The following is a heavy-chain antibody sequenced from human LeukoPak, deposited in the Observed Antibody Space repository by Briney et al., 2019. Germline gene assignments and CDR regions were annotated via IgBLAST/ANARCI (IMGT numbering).Heavy chain of an antibody. V-gene: IGHV4-38-2*02. CDR1: GYSISSHYY. J-gene: IGHJ4*02. Sequence: SETLSLTCTVSGYSISSHYYWGWIRQPPGKGLEWIGSIYHSGSTYYNPSLKSRVTISVDTSKNQFSLKLSSVTAADTAVYYCARGHRYCSGGSCLYYFDYWGQGTLVTVSS. CDR3: ARGHRYCSGGSCLYYFDY. D-gene: IGHD2-15*01. CDR2: IYHSGST.